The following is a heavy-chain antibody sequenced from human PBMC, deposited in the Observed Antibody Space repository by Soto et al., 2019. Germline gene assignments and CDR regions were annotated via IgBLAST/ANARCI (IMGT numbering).Heavy chain of an antibody. CDR1: GFTFSTFW. J-gene: IGHJ5*02. D-gene: IGHD5-12*01. Sequence: EVQLVESGGTLVQPGGSLRLSCAASGFTFSTFWMHWVRQAPGKGLVWVSRINTDGSKTTYAASVKGRFTISRDNAKNTVYLQMDSLRAEDTAVYYCATLATNSYNWLDPWGQGTLVTVSS. CDR3: ATLATNSYNWLDP. V-gene: IGHV3-74*01. CDR2: INTDGSKT.